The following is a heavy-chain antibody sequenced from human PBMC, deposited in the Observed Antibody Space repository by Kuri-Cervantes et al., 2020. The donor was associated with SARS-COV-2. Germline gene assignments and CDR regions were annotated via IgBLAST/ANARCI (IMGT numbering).Heavy chain of an antibody. Sequence: SETLSFTCTVSGGSISSSSYYWGWIRQPPGKGLEWIGSIYHSGSTYYNPSLKSRVTISVDTSKNQFSLKLSSVTAADTAVYYCARLHISAFDIWGQGTMVTVSS. D-gene: IGHD2-21*01. V-gene: IGHV4-39*01. CDR1: GGSISSSSYY. CDR2: IYHSGST. CDR3: ARLHISAFDI. J-gene: IGHJ3*02.